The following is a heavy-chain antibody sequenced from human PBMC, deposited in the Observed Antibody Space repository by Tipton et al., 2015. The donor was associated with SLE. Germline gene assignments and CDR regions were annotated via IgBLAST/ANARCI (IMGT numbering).Heavy chain of an antibody. J-gene: IGHJ4*02. CDR1: GGSFSGYY. CDR3: ARADYYGSGSFDY. CDR2: INHSGST. Sequence: TLSLTCAVYGGSFSGYYWSWIRQPPGKGLEWIGEINHSGSTNYNPSLKSRVTISVDTSKNQFSLKLSSVTAADTAVYYCARADYYGSGSFDYWGQGTLVTVSS. D-gene: IGHD3-10*01. V-gene: IGHV4-34*01.